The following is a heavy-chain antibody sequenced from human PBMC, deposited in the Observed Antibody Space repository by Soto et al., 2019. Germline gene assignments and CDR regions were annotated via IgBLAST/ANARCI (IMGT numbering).Heavy chain of an antibody. V-gene: IGHV4-34*02. J-gene: IGHJ3*02. CDR2: INHSGSN. Sequence: QLQQWGAGLLKPSETLSLTCVVSGGSFSTYYYNWIRQSPGKGLEWIGEINHSGSNNYSPSLKSRVTMSLATSKNQFSLKLTSVTAADTAVYYCARGGSNDWQVAFDIWGQGTRVTVSS. CDR3: ARGGSNDWQVAFDI. D-gene: IGHD3-9*01. CDR1: GGSFSTYY.